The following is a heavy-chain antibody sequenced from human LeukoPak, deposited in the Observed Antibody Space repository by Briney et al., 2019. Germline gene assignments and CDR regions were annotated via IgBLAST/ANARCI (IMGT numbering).Heavy chain of an antibody. V-gene: IGHV1-69*13. CDR1: GGTFSSYA. D-gene: IGHD4-11*01. J-gene: IGHJ6*03. CDR3: ARGPMTTVPNYYYYYYMDV. Sequence: ASVKVSCKASGGTFSSYAISWVRQAPGQGLEWMGGIIPIFGTANYAQKFQGRVTFTADESTSTAYMELSSLRSEDTAVYYCARGPMTTVPNYYYYYYMDVWGKGTTVTVSS. CDR2: IIPIFGTA.